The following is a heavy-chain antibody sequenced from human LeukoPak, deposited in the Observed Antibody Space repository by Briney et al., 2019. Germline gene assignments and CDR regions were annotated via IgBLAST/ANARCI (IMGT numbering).Heavy chain of an antibody. CDR2: LYYSGST. V-gene: IGHV4-59*01. CDR1: GVSIISSYH. D-gene: IGHD5-18*01. Sequence: SETLSLTCTVSGVSIISSYHWSWIRQPPGQGLEWIGYLYYSGSTNYNPSLKSRVTISIDTSKNQFSLKLTSVTAADTAMYYCARDSDKTAMVFKSFDYWGQGTLVTVSS. J-gene: IGHJ4*02. CDR3: ARDSDKTAMVFKSFDY.